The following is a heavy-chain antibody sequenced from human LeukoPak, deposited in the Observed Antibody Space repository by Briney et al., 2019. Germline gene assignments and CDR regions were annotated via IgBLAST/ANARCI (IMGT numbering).Heavy chain of an antibody. Sequence: GPSLRLSCAASGFTFSSYWMSWVRQAPGKGLEWAADISYDGSNKYYADSMTGRFTTARTNAKNTLCLQMNSLRAEGTAVYYCAKDGPVSPFDYWGQGTLVTVSS. V-gene: IGHV3-30*18. CDR1: GFTFSSYW. CDR3: AKDGPVSPFDY. D-gene: IGHD5/OR15-5a*01. J-gene: IGHJ4*02. CDR2: ISYDGSNK.